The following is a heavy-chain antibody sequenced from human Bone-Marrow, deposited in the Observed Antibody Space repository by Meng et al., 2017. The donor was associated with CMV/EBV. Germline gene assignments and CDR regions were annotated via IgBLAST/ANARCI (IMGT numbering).Heavy chain of an antibody. D-gene: IGHD3-22*01. V-gene: IGHV5-51*01. Sequence: QVSCKGSGYSFTSYWIGWVRQMPGKGLEWMGIIYPGDSDTRYSPSFQGQVTISADKSISTAYLQWSSLKASDTAMYYCARSHYYDSSGYYSFYYYGMDVWGQGTTVTVSS. CDR1: GYSFTSYW. J-gene: IGHJ6*02. CDR3: ARSHYYDSSGYYSFYYYGMDV. CDR2: IYPGDSDT.